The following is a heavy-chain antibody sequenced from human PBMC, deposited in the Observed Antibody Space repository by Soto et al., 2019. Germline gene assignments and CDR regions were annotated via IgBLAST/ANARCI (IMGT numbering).Heavy chain of an antibody. J-gene: IGHJ6*02. D-gene: IGHD1-26*01. CDR3: ARLAEWEYYDGMDV. V-gene: IGHV3-73*02. Sequence: EVQLVESGGGLVQPGGSLKLSCAVSGFTFSVSAIHWVRQASGKGLEWVGRIRSKADNYATAYGASVKGRFSISRDDSTTTASMQMSSLNTEDTAVYYCARLAEWEYYDGMDVWGQGTTVTVSS. CDR2: IRSKADNYAT. CDR1: GFTFSVSA.